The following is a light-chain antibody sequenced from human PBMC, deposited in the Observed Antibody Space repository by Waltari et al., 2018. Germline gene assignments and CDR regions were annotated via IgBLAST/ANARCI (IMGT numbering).Light chain of an antibody. CDR3: ASYTSSSTWV. J-gene: IGLJ3*02. CDR2: DVS. CDR1: SSDVGGYNY. V-gene: IGLV2-14*01. Sequence: QSALTQPASVSGSPGQSITLSCTGTSSDVGGYNYVCWYQQYPGKAPKLMSYDVSSRPSGVSNRFSGSKSGNTASLTISGLQAEDEADYYCASYTSSSTWVFGGGTKLTVL.